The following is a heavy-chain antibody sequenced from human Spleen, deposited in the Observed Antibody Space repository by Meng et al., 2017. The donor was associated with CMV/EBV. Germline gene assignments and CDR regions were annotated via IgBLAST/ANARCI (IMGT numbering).Heavy chain of an antibody. CDR2: INQDGSDK. J-gene: IGHJ4*02. D-gene: IGHD5-18*01. CDR1: GFTFSRYS. V-gene: IGHV3-7*01. Sequence: GGSLRLSCAASGFTFSRYSMNWVRHAAGEGLEWVANINQDGSDKYFADSVKGRFTISRDNGKNSLYLQMNSLRAEDTAVYYCARAHPDTAMVEGPEVYWGQGTLVTVSS. CDR3: ARAHPDTAMVEGPEVY.